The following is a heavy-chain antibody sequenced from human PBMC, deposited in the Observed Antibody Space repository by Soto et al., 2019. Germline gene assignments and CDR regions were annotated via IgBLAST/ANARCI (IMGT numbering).Heavy chain of an antibody. J-gene: IGHJ6*02. V-gene: IGHV1-3*01. D-gene: IGHD5-18*01. CDR1: GYTFISFS. Sequence: QVQLVQSGAQVKTPGASVKVSCKASGYTFISFSIHWLRQAPGQRPEWMGWITAGNDNTYFSQKFRGRVTITRDTSANTVYMEVSSLRSEDTAVYYCARGRGYSVGSNGVDVWGQGTTVIVSS. CDR3: ARGRGYSVGSNGVDV. CDR2: ITAGNDNT.